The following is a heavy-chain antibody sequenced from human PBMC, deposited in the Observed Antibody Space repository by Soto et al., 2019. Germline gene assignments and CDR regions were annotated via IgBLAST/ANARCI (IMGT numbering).Heavy chain of an antibody. V-gene: IGHV4-59*01. D-gene: IGHD3-10*01. CDR2: IYDLGST. CDR3: ARDGYDGSGSPYPAS. CDR1: GGSMSEYF. J-gene: IGHJ1*01. Sequence: PSETLSLTCSVSGGSMSEYFWSWIRQSPGKGLEWIGYIYDLGSTDYNPSLKSRVTISVDTSKRQFSLRLTSVTAADTAVYYCARDGYDGSGSPYPASWGPGIQVPVSS.